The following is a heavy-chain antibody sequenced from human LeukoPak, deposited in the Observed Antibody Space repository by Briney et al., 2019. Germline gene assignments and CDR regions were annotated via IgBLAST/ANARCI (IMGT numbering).Heavy chain of an antibody. CDR3: ARDPLYGSGSRDAFDI. V-gene: IGHV1-18*01. CDR2: ISPYNGNT. D-gene: IGHD3-10*01. Sequence: GASVKVSCKASGYTFNNYGISWVRQVPGQGLEWMGWISPYNGNTKFAQQFQGRVTVTTETSTSTAYMELRSLRSEDTAVYYCARDPLYGSGSRDAFDIWGQGTMVTVSS. CDR1: GYTFNNYG. J-gene: IGHJ3*02.